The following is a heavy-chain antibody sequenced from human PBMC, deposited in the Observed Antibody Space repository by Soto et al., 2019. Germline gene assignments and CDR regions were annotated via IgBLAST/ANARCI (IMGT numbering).Heavy chain of an antibody. Sequence: GGSLRLSCAASGFTFSSYGMHWVRQAPGKGLEWVAVISYDGSNKYYADSVKGRFTISRDNSKNTLYLQMNSLRAEDTAVYYCANTPSSSTHPYYYYYYMDVWGKGTTVTVSS. D-gene: IGHD6-6*01. CDR1: GFTFSSYG. CDR2: ISYDGSNK. V-gene: IGHV3-30*18. CDR3: ANTPSSSTHPYYYYYYMDV. J-gene: IGHJ6*03.